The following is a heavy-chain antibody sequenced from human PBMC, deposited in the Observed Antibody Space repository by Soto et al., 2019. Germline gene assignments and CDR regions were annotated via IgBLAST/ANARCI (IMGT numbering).Heavy chain of an antibody. CDR1: GFTFSNYP. D-gene: IGHD6-19*01. CDR3: ANDSWGGTVSGLSDDS. CDR2: ISCSGA. V-gene: IGHV3-23*01. J-gene: IGHJ4*02. Sequence: EVQLLESGGGLVQRGGSLRLSCAASGFTFSNYPMSWVRQAPGKGLEWVSVISCSGAFYADSVKGRFTISRDHSKNPLYLQMNSLRVDYTAVYYCANDSWGGTVSGLSDDSCGQGTLVTVSS.